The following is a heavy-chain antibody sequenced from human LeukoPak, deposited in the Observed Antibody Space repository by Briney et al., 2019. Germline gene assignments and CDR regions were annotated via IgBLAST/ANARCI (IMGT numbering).Heavy chain of an antibody. J-gene: IGHJ4*02. D-gene: IGHD3-3*01. V-gene: IGHV4-39*01. Sequence: PSETLSLTCSVFGGSIRSSGNYWGWIRQPPGKGLEWVGSIYYNGNTFHNPSLKSRVTVSVDTSKNQLSLKLSSVTASDTAVYYCASSNFWSGYYLNRYFDYWGQGTLVTVSS. CDR1: GGSIRSSGNY. CDR3: ASSNFWSGYYLNRYFDY. CDR2: IYYNGNT.